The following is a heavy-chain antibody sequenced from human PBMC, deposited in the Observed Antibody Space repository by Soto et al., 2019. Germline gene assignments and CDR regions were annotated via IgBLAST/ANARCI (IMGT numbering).Heavy chain of an antibody. V-gene: IGHV4-59*01. Sequence: TLSLTCTVSGGSISSYYWSWIRQPPGKGLEWIGYIYYSGSTNYNPSLKSRVTISVDTSKNQSSLKLSSVTAADTAVYYCARENSGTLSALWMGVWGQGTTVTVSS. CDR1: GGSISSYY. J-gene: IGHJ6*02. CDR3: ARENSGTLSALWMGV. D-gene: IGHD1-26*01. CDR2: IYYSGST.